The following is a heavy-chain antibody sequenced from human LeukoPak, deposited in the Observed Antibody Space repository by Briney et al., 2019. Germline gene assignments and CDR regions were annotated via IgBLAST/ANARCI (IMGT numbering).Heavy chain of an antibody. Sequence: GGSLRLSCAASGFTFNNYAMNWVRQAPGKGLEWVSSISSIGGSTYYADSVKGRFTISRDNYKNTLYLQMNSLRTEDTAVYYCAKGGSSWGLVDYWGQGTLVTVSS. CDR1: GFTFNNYA. D-gene: IGHD6-13*01. CDR3: AKGGSSWGLVDY. CDR2: ISSIGGST. V-gene: IGHV3-23*01. J-gene: IGHJ4*02.